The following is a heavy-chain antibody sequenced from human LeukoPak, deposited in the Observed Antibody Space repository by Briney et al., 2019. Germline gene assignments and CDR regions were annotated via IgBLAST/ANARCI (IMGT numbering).Heavy chain of an antibody. V-gene: IGHV1-18*01. CDR3: ARVQKLRFLEWLSPGDY. CDR2: ISAYNGNT. CDR1: GYTFTSYG. D-gene: IGHD3-3*01. J-gene: IGHJ4*02. Sequence: GASVKVSCKASGYTFTSYGISWVRQAPGQGLEWMGWISAYNGNTNYAQKLQGRVTMTTDTSTSTAYMELRSLRSDDTAAYYCARVQKLRFLEWLSPGDYWGQGTLVTVSS.